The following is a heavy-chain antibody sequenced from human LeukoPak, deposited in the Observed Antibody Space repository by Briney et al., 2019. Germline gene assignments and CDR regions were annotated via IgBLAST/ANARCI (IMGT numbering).Heavy chain of an antibody. CDR2: INWNGGST. J-gene: IGHJ4*02. D-gene: IGHD3-10*01. CDR1: GFTFDDYG. V-gene: IGHV3-20*04. CDR3: AREVSGSYSPYLDY. Sequence: PGGSLRLSCAASGFTFDDYGMSWVRRAAGKGLEWVSGINWNGGSTGYADSVKGRFTISRDNAKNSLYLQMNSLRAEDTALYYCAREVSGSYSPYLDYWGQGTLVTVSS.